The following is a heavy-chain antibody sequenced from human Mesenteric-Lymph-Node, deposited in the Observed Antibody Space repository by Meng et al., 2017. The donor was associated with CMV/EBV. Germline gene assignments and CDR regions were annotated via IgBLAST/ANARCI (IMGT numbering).Heavy chain of an antibody. V-gene: IGHV1-46*01. J-gene: IGHJ5*02. CDR1: GYTFTSYY. CDR2: INPSGGST. Sequence: ASVKVSCKASGYTFTSYYMHWVRQAPGQGLEWMGIINPSGGSTSYAQKFQGRITMIRDTSTSTVYMELSSLRSEDTAVYYCARETYCSSTSCRHPGWFDPWGQGTLVTVSS. CDR3: ARETYCSSTSCRHPGWFDP. D-gene: IGHD2-2*01.